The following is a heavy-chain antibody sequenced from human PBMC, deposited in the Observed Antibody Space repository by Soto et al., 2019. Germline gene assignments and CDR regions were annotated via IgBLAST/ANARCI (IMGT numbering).Heavy chain of an antibody. CDR3: AKALYGGFTY. J-gene: IGHJ4*02. V-gene: IGHV3-23*01. CDR1: GFTFSVYA. CDR2: ISGSGDST. D-gene: IGHD3-10*01. Sequence: EVRLLESGGGLVQPGRSLRLSCAASGFTFSVYAMSWVRQAPGKGLEWVSGISGSGDSTHYADSVKGRFTVSRDNSKSMLYLQTNSLRAEDTAIYYCAKALYGGFTYWGQGTLVTVSS.